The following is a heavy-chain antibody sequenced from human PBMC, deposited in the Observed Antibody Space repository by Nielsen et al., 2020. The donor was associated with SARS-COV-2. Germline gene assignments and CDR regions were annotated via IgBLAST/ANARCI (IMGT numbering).Heavy chain of an antibody. CDR3: ARVKREYGSGWGYHYFDY. V-gene: IGHV3-11*01. J-gene: IGHJ4*02. CDR1: GFTFSDYY. D-gene: IGHD3-10*01. Sequence: GESLKISCAASGFTFSDYYMSWIRQAPGKGLEWVSYISSSGSTIYYADSVKGRFTISRDNAKNSLYLQMNSLRAEDTAVYYCARVKREYGSGWGYHYFDYWGQGTLVTVSS. CDR2: ISSSGSTI.